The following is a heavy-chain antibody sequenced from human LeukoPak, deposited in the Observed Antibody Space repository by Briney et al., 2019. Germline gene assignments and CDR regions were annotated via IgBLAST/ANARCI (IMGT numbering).Heavy chain of an antibody. V-gene: IGHV4-31*03. J-gene: IGHJ5*02. Sequence: SQTLSLTCTVSGGSISSGGYYWSWIRQHPGKGLEWIGYIYYSGSTYYNPSLKSRVTISVDTSKNQFSLKLSSVTAADTAVYYCASQYSSSWYNSNWFGPWGQGTLVTVSS. CDR3: ASQYSSSWYNSNWFGP. D-gene: IGHD6-13*01. CDR2: IYYSGST. CDR1: GGSISSGGYY.